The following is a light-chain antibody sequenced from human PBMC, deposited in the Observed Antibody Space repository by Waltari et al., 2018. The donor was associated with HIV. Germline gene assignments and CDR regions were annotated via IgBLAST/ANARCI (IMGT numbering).Light chain of an antibody. CDR3: LQSLQLPLT. J-gene: IGKJ4*02. Sequence: DIVITMTPLSLSVTTGLPYSISCKSSQRLKLTKGKTYFYWYLQKSGQPPQLLIYEVSNRFSGVTYRFSGSGSGTDFTLKISRVEAEDVGVYYCLQSLQLPLTFGGGTKVEIK. CDR2: EVS. V-gene: IGKV2D-29*01. CDR1: QRLKLTKGKTY.